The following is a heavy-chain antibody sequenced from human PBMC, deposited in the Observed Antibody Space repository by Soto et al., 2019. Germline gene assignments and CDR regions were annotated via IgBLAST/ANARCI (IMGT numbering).Heavy chain of an antibody. CDR1: GFTFSSYS. D-gene: IGHD6-13*01. CDR3: ARDKAAADYYYGMDV. J-gene: IGHJ6*02. CDR2: ISSSSSYI. V-gene: IGHV3-21*01. Sequence: LRLSCAASGFTFSSYSMNWVRQAPGKGLEWVSSISSSSSYIYYADSVKGRFTISRDNAKNSLCLQMNSLRAEDTAVYYCARDKAAADYYYGMDVWGQGTTVTVSS.